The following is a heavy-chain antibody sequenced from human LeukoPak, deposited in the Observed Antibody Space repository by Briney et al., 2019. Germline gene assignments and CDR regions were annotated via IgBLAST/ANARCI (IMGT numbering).Heavy chain of an antibody. V-gene: IGHV3-20*04. Sequence: PGGSLRLSCAASGFTFDDYGMSWVRQAPGKGLEWVSGINWNGGSTGYADSVKGRFTISRDNAKNSLYLQMNSLRAEDTALYYCARDRVILRSTTGTQFDYWGQGTLVTVSS. CDR1: GFTFDDYG. D-gene: IGHD1-1*01. CDR2: INWNGGST. CDR3: ARDRVILRSTTGTQFDY. J-gene: IGHJ4*02.